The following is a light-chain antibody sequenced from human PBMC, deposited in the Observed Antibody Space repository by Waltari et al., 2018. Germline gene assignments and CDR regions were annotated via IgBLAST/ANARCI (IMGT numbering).Light chain of an antibody. Sequence: DIQMTQSPSSLSASVGDRVTITCRASQSISSYLNWYQQKPGKAPKLLIYAASSLQSGVPSRFSGSGSGTEFTLTISSLQPDDSATYYCQQYNSYSGTFGQGTKVEIK. J-gene: IGKJ1*01. CDR2: AAS. V-gene: IGKV1-39*01. CDR3: QQYNSYSGT. CDR1: QSISSY.